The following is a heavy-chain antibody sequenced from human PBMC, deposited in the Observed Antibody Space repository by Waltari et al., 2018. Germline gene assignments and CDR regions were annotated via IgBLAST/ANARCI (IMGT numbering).Heavy chain of an antibody. J-gene: IGHJ4*02. CDR2: IWYDGSNK. V-gene: IGHV3-30*18. CDR3: AKDAIFGVDHFDY. Sequence: QVQLVESGGGVVQPGRSLRLSCAASGFTFSSYGMHWVRQAPGKGLEWVAVIWYDGSNKYYADSVKGRFTISRDNSKNTLYLQMNSLRAEDTAMYYCAKDAIFGVDHFDYWGQGTLVTVSS. D-gene: IGHD3-3*01. CDR1: GFTFSSYG.